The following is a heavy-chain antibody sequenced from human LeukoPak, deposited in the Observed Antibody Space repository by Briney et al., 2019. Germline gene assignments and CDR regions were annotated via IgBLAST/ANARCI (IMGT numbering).Heavy chain of an antibody. J-gene: IGHJ3*02. CDR2: IWYDGSNK. V-gene: IGHV3-30*02. CDR1: GFTFSRYG. D-gene: IGHD4-17*01. Sequence: GGSLRLSCGASGFTFSRYGMHWVRQAPGKGLEWVAIIWYDGSNKYYADSVKGRFTISRDNSKNTLYLQMNSLRAEDTAVYYCAREQYGSDDTLDIWGQGTMVTVSS. CDR3: AREQYGSDDTLDI.